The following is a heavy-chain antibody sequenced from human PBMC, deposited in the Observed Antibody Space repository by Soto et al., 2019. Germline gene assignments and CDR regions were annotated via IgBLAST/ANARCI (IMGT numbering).Heavy chain of an antibody. Sequence: HPGGSLRLSCAASGFTFSSYGMHWARQAPGKGLEWVAVIWYDGSNKYYADSVKGRFTISRDNSKNTLYLQMNSLRAEDTAVYYCARDSLPYWNSNWFDPWGQGTLVTVSS. CDR1: GFTFSSYG. V-gene: IGHV3-33*01. J-gene: IGHJ5*02. D-gene: IGHD1-7*01. CDR3: ARDSLPYWNSNWFDP. CDR2: IWYDGSNK.